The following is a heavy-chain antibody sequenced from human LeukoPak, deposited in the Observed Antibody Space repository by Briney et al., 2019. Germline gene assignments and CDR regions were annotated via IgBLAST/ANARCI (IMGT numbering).Heavy chain of an antibody. Sequence: SETLSLTCTVSGGSIRSYYWSWLRQPAGKAPAWIGRIYSSGIINCNQSLKSRVTMSLDNSKNQLSLKLSYVTAADTAVYYCARDTGKSGYPDYWGQGTLVTVSS. CDR1: GGSIRSYY. D-gene: IGHD3-3*01. CDR2: IYSSGII. V-gene: IGHV4-4*07. CDR3: ARDTGKSGYPDY. J-gene: IGHJ4*02.